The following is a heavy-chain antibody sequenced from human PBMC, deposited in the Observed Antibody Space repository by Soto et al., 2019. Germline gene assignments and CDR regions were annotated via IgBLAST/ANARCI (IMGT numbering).Heavy chain of an antibody. J-gene: IGHJ1*01. CDR1: GFTFRSYV. Sequence: QVQLVESGGGVVQPGTSLRLSCVGSGFTFRSYVIHWVRQAPGKGLEWVALTSYDGSGKYYGDSVRGRFTISRANSRNTVDLQMDSLRLEDTALYYCARWGTTGGLDVWGQGTLVSVSS. CDR3: ARWGTTGGLDV. CDR2: TSYDGSGK. V-gene: IGHV3-30*19. D-gene: IGHD3-16*01.